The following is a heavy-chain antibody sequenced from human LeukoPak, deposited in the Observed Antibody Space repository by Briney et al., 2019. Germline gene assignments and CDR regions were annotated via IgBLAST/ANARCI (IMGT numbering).Heavy chain of an antibody. Sequence: SETLSLTCTVSGGSISSSSYYWGWIRQPPGKGLEWIGSIYYSGSTYYNPSLKSRVTISVDTSKNQFSLKLSSVTAADTAVYYCARQMERLAYYYDGSGYYYGVNWGQGTLVTVSS. V-gene: IGHV4-39*01. J-gene: IGHJ4*02. CDR3: ARQMERLAYYYDGSGYYYGVN. CDR2: IYYSGST. D-gene: IGHD3-22*01. CDR1: GGSISSSSYY.